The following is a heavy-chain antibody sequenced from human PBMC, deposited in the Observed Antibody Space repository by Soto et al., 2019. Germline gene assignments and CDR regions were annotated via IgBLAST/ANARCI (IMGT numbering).Heavy chain of an antibody. V-gene: IGHV5-51*01. CDR1: GYSLTSYW. CDR3: ATYSDRAAAEYYYHGMDV. D-gene: IGHD2-21*01. J-gene: IGHJ6*02. Sequence: GESLKISCKGSGYSLTSYWIGWVRQMPGKGLEWMGIIYPGDSDTRYSPSFQGQVTISADKSISTAYLQWSSLKASDTAMYYCATYSDRAAAEYYYHGMDVWGQGTTVTVSS. CDR2: IYPGDSDT.